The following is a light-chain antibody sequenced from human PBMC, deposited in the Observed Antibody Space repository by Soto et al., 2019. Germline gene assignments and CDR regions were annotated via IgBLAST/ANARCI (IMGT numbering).Light chain of an antibody. J-gene: IGKJ1*01. CDR3: QQYASSRT. Sequence: EIVLTQSPGTLSLSPGERATLSCRASQSFSGHLAWYQQKPGQAPRLLIYDASKRATGIPDRFSGSGSGTDFTLTITRLEPEDFAVYYCQQYASSRTFGQGTKVDIK. V-gene: IGKV3-20*01. CDR2: DAS. CDR1: QSFSGH.